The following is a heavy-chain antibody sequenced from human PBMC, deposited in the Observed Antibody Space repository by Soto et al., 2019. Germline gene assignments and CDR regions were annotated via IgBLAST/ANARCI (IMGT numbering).Heavy chain of an antibody. D-gene: IGHD2-2*01. J-gene: IGHJ5*02. V-gene: IGHV3-23*01. CDR1: GFTFSSYA. CDR2: ISGSGGST. CDR3: AKDPAGIVVPAAQFDP. Sequence: EVQLLESGGGLVQPGGSLRLSCAASGFTFSSYAMSWVRQAPGKGLEWVSAISGSGGSTYYADSVKGRFTISRDNSKNTLYLQMNSLRAVDTAVYYCAKDPAGIVVPAAQFDPWGQGTLVTVSS.